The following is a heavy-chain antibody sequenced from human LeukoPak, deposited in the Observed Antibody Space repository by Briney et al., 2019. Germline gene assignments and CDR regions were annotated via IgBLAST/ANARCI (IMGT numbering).Heavy chain of an antibody. D-gene: IGHD3-3*01. V-gene: IGHV4-4*02. CDR3: AREGGFYRPLDY. J-gene: IGHJ4*02. CDR2: VHLDGRT. CDR1: GGSVINTNW. Sequence: SETLSLTCGVSGGSVINTNWWTWVRQPPGKGLEWIGEVHLDGRTNYNPSLESRLTMSVDVSENQVSPKLTSVTAADTAVYYCAREGGFYRPLDYSGQGTLVTVSS.